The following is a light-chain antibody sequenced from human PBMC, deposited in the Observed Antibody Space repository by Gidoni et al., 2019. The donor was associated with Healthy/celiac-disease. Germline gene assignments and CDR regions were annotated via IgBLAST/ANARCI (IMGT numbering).Light chain of an antibody. CDR2: AAS. CDR3: QQLNSYPPSIT. V-gene: IGKV1-9*01. Sequence: DLQLTQSPSFLSASVGDRVTITCRASQGIRSYLAWYQQKPGKAPKLLIYAASTLQSGVPSRFSGSGSGTEFPLTISSLQPEDFATYYCQQLNSYPPSITFGQGTRLEIK. CDR1: QGIRSY. J-gene: IGKJ5*01.